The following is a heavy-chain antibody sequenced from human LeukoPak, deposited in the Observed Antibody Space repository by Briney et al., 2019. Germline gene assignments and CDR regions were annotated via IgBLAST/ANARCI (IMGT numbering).Heavy chain of an antibody. D-gene: IGHD4-17*01. J-gene: IGHJ4*02. CDR1: GFTVSSNY. Sequence: GGSLRLSCAASGFTVSSNYMSWVRQAPGKGLEWVSVIYSGGSTYYADSVEGRFTISRDNSKNTLYLQMNSLRAEDTAVYYCARDFYGDHGGYFDYWGQGTLVTVSS. CDR2: IYSGGST. CDR3: ARDFYGDHGGYFDY. V-gene: IGHV3-53*01.